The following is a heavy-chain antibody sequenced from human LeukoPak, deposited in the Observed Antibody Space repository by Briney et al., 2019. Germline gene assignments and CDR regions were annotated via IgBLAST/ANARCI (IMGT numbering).Heavy chain of an antibody. CDR3: AKTYRGYCSSTSCYNLDY. J-gene: IGHJ4*02. D-gene: IGHD2-2*02. CDR2: ISSNVNNK. CDR1: GFTFSSYG. Sequence: PGGSLRLPCAASGFTFSSYGMHWVRQAPGKGPEWVASISSNVNNKNYADSVKGRFTISRDNSKNTLYLQMNSLRAEDTAVYYCAKTYRGYCSSTSCYNLDYWGQGTLVTVSS. V-gene: IGHV3-30*18.